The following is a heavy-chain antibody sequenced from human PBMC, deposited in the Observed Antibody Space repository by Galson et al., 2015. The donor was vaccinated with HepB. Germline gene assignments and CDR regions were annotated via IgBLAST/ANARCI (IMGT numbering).Heavy chain of an antibody. Sequence: SVKVSCKASGYTFTGYYMHWVRQAPGQGLEWMGWINPNSGGTNYAQKFQGWVTMTRDTSISTAYMELSRLRSDDTAVYYCARDGGTIFGVVIIPDLDYWGQGTLVTVSS. CDR3: ARDGGTIFGVVIIPDLDY. D-gene: IGHD3-3*01. J-gene: IGHJ4*02. V-gene: IGHV1-2*04. CDR1: GYTFTGYY. CDR2: INPNSGGT.